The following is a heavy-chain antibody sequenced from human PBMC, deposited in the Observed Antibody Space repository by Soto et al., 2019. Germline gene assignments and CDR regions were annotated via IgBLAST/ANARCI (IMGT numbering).Heavy chain of an antibody. J-gene: IGHJ6*02. CDR3: ARDSGGLGYCTNGVCYTDSELGDV. D-gene: IGHD2-8*01. V-gene: IGHV1-69*13. Sequence: SVKIYCKASGGSLSRYAISWVRQAPGQGLEWMGGIIPIFGTANYAQKFQGRVTITADESTSTAYMELSSLRSEDTAVYYCARDSGGLGYCTNGVCYTDSELGDVWGQGTTVTVSS. CDR2: IIPIFGTA. CDR1: GGSLSRYA.